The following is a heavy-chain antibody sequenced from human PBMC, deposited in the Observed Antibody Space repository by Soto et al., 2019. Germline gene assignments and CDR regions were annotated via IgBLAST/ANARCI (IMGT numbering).Heavy chain of an antibody. J-gene: IGHJ6*03. CDR1: GGSISSYY. Sequence: SETLSLTCTVSGGSISSYYWSWIRQPPGKGLEWIGYIYYSGSTNYNPSLKSRVTISVDTSKNQFSLKLSSVTAADTAVYYCARQGDYYGLGSYRHMDVWGKGTTVTVSS. CDR2: IYYSGST. V-gene: IGHV4-59*01. D-gene: IGHD3-10*01. CDR3: ARQGDYYGLGSYRHMDV.